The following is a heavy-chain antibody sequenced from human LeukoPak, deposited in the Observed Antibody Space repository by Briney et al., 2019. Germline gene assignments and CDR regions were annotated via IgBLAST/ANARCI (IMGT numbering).Heavy chain of an antibody. CDR2: INPNSGAT. CDR1: GYTFTIYY. Sequence: ASVKVSCKASGYTFTIYYMHWVRQAPGQGLEWMGWINPNSGATSYAQRFQGRVTMTRDMSISTAYMELGGLTSDDTAVYYCARNPPYCTSTSCYNDYWGQGTLVTVSS. CDR3: ARNPPYCTSTSCYNDY. D-gene: IGHD2-2*02. V-gene: IGHV1-2*02. J-gene: IGHJ4*02.